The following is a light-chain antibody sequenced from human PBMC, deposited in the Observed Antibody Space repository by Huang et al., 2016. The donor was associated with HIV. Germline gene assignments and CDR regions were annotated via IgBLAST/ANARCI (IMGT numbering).Light chain of an antibody. CDR1: QNIGTY. V-gene: IGKV1-39*01. J-gene: IGKJ2*01. CDR2: AAS. CDR3: QQTYSAPPYT. Sequence: DIQMTQSPSSLSASVGDRVTITCRASQNIGTYLNWYQQKPGKAPSPLIYAASSRQSGVPSRFGGGGSGAEFTLTISSLQPEDFATYYCQQTYSAPPYTFAQGTKLEIK.